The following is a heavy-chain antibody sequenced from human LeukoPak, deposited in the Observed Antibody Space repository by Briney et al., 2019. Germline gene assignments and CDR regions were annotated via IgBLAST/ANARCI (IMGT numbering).Heavy chain of an antibody. J-gene: IGHJ4*02. CDR3: ARSEGAAAGSDY. D-gene: IGHD6-13*01. V-gene: IGHV4-39*07. Sequence: SETLSLTCTVSGGSISSSSYYWGWIRQPPGKGLEWIGSIYYSGSTYYNPSLKSRVTISVDTSKNQFSLKLSSVTAADTAVYYCARSEGAAAGSDYWGQGTLVTVSS. CDR1: GGSISSSSYY. CDR2: IYYSGST.